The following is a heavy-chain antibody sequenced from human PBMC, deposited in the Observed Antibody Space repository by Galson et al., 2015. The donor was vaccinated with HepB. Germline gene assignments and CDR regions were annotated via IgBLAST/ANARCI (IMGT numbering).Heavy chain of an antibody. D-gene: IGHD4/OR15-4a*01. V-gene: IGHV1-18*01. CDR3: ARPPLTYDYGSVGWDDVADI. CDR1: GYTFRRYG. CDR2: ISAHNGNT. J-gene: IGHJ3*02. Sequence: SVKVSCKASGYTFRRYGFTWVRQAPGQGLEWMGWISAHNGNTNYGQKFQGRVTMTTDTSTSTAYREMRSLRSDDTAVYYCARPPLTYDYGSVGWDDVADIWGQRTMVIVSS.